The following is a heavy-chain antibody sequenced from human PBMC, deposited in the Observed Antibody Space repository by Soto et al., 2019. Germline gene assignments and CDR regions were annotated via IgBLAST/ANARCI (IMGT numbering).Heavy chain of an antibody. CDR3: ARSGGGYDLGDY. V-gene: IGHV1-2*04. D-gene: IGHD5-12*01. CDR2: INPNSGGA. J-gene: IGHJ4*02. CDR1: GYTFLGYY. Sequence: QVQLVQSGAEVKKPGASVKVSCKASGYTFLGYYIHWVRQAPGHGLEWMGWINPNSGGAKYSQKLQAWVTMSSDTSISTAYMELSRLKSDDTAVYYCARSGGGYDLGDYWGQGTLVTVSS.